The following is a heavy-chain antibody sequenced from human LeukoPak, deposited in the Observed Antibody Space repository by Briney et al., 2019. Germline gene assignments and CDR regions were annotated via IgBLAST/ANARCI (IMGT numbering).Heavy chain of an antibody. Sequence: PGGSLRLSCAASGFTFSSYAMSWVRQAPGKGLEWVSAISGSGGSTYYADSVKGRFTISRDNSKNTLYLQMNSLRAEDTAVYYCAKDSPKSSGWEMYSGSSGAFDYWGQGTLVTFSS. CDR3: AKDSPKSSGWEMYSGSSGAFDY. D-gene: IGHD1-26*01. J-gene: IGHJ4*02. CDR1: GFTFSSYA. V-gene: IGHV3-23*01. CDR2: ISGSGGST.